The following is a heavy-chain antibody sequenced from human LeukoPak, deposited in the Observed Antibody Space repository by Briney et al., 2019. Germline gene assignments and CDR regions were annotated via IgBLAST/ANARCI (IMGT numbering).Heavy chain of an antibody. CDR1: GFTFDVYA. CDR3: AKEAYVLRFLEWPDNWFDP. D-gene: IGHD3-3*01. V-gene: IGHV3-9*01. CDR2: ISWNSGSI. J-gene: IGHJ5*02. Sequence: PGGSLRLSCAASGFTFDVYAMHWVRQAPGKGLEWVSGISWNSGSIGYADSVKGRFTISRDNAKNSPYLQMNSLRAEDTALYYCAKEAYVLRFLEWPDNWFDPWGQGTLVTVSS.